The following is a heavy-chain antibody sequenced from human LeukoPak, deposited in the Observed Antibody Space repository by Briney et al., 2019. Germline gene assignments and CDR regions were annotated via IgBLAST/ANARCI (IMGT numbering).Heavy chain of an antibody. CDR3: VKVMYSSSSGTDAFDI. D-gene: IGHD6-6*01. Sequence: GRSLRLSCAASGFTFDDYAMHWDRQAPGKGLEWVSGISWNRGSIDYADSVKGRFTISRDNAKNPLYLQMNSLRPEDMALYYCVKVMYSSSSGTDAFDIWGQGTMVTVSS. J-gene: IGHJ3*02. CDR2: ISWNRGSI. V-gene: IGHV3-9*03. CDR1: GFTFDDYA.